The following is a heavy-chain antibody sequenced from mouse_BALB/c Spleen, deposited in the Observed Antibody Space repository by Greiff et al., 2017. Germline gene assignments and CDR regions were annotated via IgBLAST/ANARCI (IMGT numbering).Heavy chain of an antibody. CDR3: ARDYYGNYDY. CDR2: ISSGSSTI. J-gene: IGHJ2*01. D-gene: IGHD2-1*01. Sequence: EVQLVESGGGLVQPGGSRKLSCAASGFTFSSFGMHWVRQAPEKGLEWVAYISSGSSTIYYADTVKGRFTISRDNPKNTLFLQMTSLRSEDTAMYYCARDYYGNYDYWGQGTTLTVSS. CDR1: GFTFSSFG. V-gene: IGHV5-17*02.